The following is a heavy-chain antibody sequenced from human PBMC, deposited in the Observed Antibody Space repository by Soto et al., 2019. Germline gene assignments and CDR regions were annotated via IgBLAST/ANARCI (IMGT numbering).Heavy chain of an antibody. CDR3: AKSRERDSSSYYQPPFFDS. CDR1: GFSVSSSH. V-gene: IGHV3-53*01. Sequence: GGSLRLSCAASGFSVSSSHMNWVRQAPGKGPEWVSVIYSGGSTYYAVSVKGRFTISRDNPKNTVYLQMNSLRAEDTAVYYCAKSRERDSSSYYQPPFFDSWGQGTLVTVSS. D-gene: IGHD3-22*01. J-gene: IGHJ4*02. CDR2: IYSGGST.